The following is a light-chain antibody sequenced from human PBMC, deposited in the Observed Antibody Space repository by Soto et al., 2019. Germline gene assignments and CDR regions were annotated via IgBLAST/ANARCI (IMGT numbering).Light chain of an antibody. CDR2: GAA. J-gene: IGKJ4*01. CDR1: QSVGTN. V-gene: IGKV3D-15*01. Sequence: EIVMTQSPDSLCVSPGESATLSCRASQSVGTNLAWYQQKPGQSPRLLIYGAATRASGTPPRFRGSGSGTEFTLNINYLRSEDIAVYYCQQYKYYVTFGGGTKVEV. CDR3: QQYKYYVT.